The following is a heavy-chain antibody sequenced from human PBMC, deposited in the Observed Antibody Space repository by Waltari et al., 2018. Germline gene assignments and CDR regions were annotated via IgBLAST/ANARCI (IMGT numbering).Heavy chain of an antibody. Sequence: QVQLQETGPGLVKLSETVSLTCPATGGTISRQSGSWFGQPPGKGREWIGYIYYGGSTNYNPSLHSRVTISVDTSKNQFSLKLRSVTAADTAVYYCARDVGKEDDYYYGMDVWGQCTTVTVAS. CDR2: IYYGGST. CDR1: GGTISRQS. D-gene: IGHD1-26*01. V-gene: IGHV4-59*11. CDR3: ARDVGKEDDYYYGMDV. J-gene: IGHJ6*02.